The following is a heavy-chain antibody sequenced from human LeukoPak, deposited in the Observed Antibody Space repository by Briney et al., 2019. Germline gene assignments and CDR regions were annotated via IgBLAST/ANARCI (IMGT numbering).Heavy chain of an antibody. J-gene: IGHJ4*02. V-gene: IGHV3-7*01. CDR2: IKQDGSEK. D-gene: IGHD4-17*01. Sequence: PGRSLRLSCAASGFTFSSYWMSWVRQAPGKGLEWVANIKQDGSEKYYVDSVKGRFTISRDNAKNSLYLQMNSLRVEDTAVYYCASFRDYGDPWGYWGQGTLVTVSS. CDR3: ASFRDYGDPWGY. CDR1: GFTFSSYW.